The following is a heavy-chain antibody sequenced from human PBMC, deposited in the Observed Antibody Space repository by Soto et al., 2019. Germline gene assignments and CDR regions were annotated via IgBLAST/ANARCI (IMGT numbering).Heavy chain of an antibody. D-gene: IGHD4-4*01. CDR3: ARSGDYSFDY. V-gene: IGHV3-30-3*01. Sequence: GGSLRLSCAASGFTFSSYAMHWVRQAPGKGLEWVAVISYDGSNKYYADSVKGRFTISRDNSKNTLYLQMNSLRAEDTAVYYCARSGDYSFDYWGQGILVTVS. J-gene: IGHJ4*02. CDR2: ISYDGSNK. CDR1: GFTFSSYA.